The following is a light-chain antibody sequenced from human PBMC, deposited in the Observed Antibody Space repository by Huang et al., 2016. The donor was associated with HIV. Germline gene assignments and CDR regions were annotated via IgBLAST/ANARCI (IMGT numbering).Light chain of an antibody. V-gene: IGKV3-15*01. CDR3: QQYNDFRST. CDR2: AAS. J-gene: IGKJ3*01. CDR1: QIVSSH. Sequence: ETVMTQSPVTLSVSPGDRASLSCRSSQIVSSHLAWYQQKPGQAPRLLIYAASTRATGDLARFSGSGAGTEFTLTISTLQSEDSAVYYCQQYNDFRSTFGPGTRVEIK.